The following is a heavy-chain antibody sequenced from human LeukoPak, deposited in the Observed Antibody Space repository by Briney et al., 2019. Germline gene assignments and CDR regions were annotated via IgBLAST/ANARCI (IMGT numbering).Heavy chain of an antibody. D-gene: IGHD3-9*01. Sequence: PGRSLRLSCAASGFTFSSYAMHWVRQAPGKGLEWVAVISYDGSNKYYADSVKGRFTISRDNSKNTLYLQMNSLRAEDTAVYYCAREVYYDILTQSIDYWGQGTLVTVSS. CDR3: AREVYYDILTQSIDY. CDR1: GFTFSSYA. J-gene: IGHJ4*02. V-gene: IGHV3-30-3*01. CDR2: ISYDGSNK.